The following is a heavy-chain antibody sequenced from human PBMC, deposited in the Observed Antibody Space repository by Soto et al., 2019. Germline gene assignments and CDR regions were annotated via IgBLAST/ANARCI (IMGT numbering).Heavy chain of an antibody. D-gene: IGHD3-10*01. Sequence: VGSLRLSCAASGFSFSKHDIHWVRQAPGKGLEWVAVISFDGSDKYYADSVKGRFIISRDNPKNTLYLQMSSLRVEDTAIYYCTRLDGSWGQGTLVTVSS. V-gene: IGHV3-30-3*01. CDR1: GFSFSKHD. J-gene: IGHJ5*02. CDR3: TRLDGS. CDR2: ISFDGSDK.